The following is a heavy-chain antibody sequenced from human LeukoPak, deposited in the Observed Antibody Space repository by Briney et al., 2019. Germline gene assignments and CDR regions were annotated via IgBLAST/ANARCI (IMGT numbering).Heavy chain of an antibody. J-gene: IGHJ4*02. D-gene: IGHD6-6*01. CDR2: IYYSGGT. Sequence: SETLSLTCTVSGGSISNCYWPWIRQPPGKGLGLEWIGYIYYSGGTNYNPSLKSRVTISIDPTKNQVSLQLISMTGADTAVYCCARLWNSSSSFDFWGQGTLVTVSS. CDR1: GGSISNCY. CDR3: ARLWNSSSSFDF. V-gene: IGHV4-59*08.